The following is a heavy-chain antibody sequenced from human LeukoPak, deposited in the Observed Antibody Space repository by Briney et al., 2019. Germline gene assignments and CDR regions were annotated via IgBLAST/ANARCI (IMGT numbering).Heavy chain of an antibody. CDR2: IYYSGST. Sequence: PSEALSLTCTVSVGSISSYYWSWIRQPPGKGLEWIGFIYYSGSTNYNPSLKSRVTISVDTSKNQFSLMLSTVTAADTAVYYCARDAFGAYGSGSYYRNWFDPWGQGTLVTVSS. J-gene: IGHJ5*02. V-gene: IGHV4-59*01. CDR1: VGSISSYY. CDR3: ARDAFGAYGSGSYYRNWFDP. D-gene: IGHD3-10*01.